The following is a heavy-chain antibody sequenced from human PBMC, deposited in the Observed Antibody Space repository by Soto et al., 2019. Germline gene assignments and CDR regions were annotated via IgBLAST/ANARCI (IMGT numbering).Heavy chain of an antibody. Sequence: GGSLRLSCAASGFTFDDYGMSWVRQAPGKGLEWVSGINWNGGSTGYADSVKGRFTISRDNAKNSLYLQMNSLRAENTALYHCARPTMVRGSDYYYYMDVWGKGTTVTVSS. V-gene: IGHV3-20*01. CDR1: GFTFDDYG. D-gene: IGHD3-10*01. J-gene: IGHJ6*03. CDR2: INWNGGST. CDR3: ARPTMVRGSDYYYYMDV.